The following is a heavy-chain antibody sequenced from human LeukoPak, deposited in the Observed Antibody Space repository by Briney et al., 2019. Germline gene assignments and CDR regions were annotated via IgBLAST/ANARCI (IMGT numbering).Heavy chain of an antibody. CDR2: ISGSGGST. D-gene: IGHD3-22*01. Sequence: GGSLRLSCAASGFTFSTFAMIWVRQPPGKGLEWVSAISGSGGSTYYADSVKGRFTISRDNSKNTLYLQMNSLRAEDTAVYYCASSSTYYYDSSGYYKRHYYYYYMDVWGKGTTVTISS. J-gene: IGHJ6*03. CDR1: GFTFSTFA. V-gene: IGHV3-23*01. CDR3: ASSSTYYYDSSGYYKRHYYYYYMDV.